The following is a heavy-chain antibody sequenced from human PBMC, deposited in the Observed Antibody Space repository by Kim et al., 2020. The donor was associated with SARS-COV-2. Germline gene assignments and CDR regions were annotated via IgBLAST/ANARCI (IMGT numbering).Heavy chain of an antibody. V-gene: IGHV3-7*03. CDR1: GFTFSSYW. CDR2: IKQDGSEK. D-gene: IGHD3-10*01. Sequence: GGSLRLSCAASGFTFSSYWMSWVRQAPGKGLEWVANIKQDGSEKYYVDSVKGRFTISRDNAKNSLYLQMNSLRAEDTAVYYCARGSTYYYGSGSCRYFDYWGQGTLVTVSS. CDR3: ARGSTYYYGSGSCRYFDY. J-gene: IGHJ4*02.